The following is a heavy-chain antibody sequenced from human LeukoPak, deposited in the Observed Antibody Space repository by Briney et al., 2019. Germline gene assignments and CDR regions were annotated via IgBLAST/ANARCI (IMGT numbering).Heavy chain of an antibody. J-gene: IGHJ6*03. CDR1: GFTFSSYS. CDR2: ISSSSSYI. V-gene: IGHV3-21*04. D-gene: IGHD2-8*01. Sequence: GGSLRLSCAASGFTFSSYSMNWVRQAPGKGLEWVSSISSSSSYIFYADSVKGRFTISRDSAKNSLYLQMNSLRAEDTALYYCAREGVQNVWYRDVWGKGTTVTVSS. CDR3: AREGVQNVWYRDV.